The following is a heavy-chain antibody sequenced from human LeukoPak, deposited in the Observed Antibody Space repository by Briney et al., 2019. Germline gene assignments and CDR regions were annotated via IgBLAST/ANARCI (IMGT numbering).Heavy chain of an antibody. CDR1: GGSFSGYY. Sequence: SETLSLTCAVYGGSFSGYYWSWIRQPPGKGLEWIGEINHSGSTNYNPSLKSRVTISVDTSKNQFSLKLSSVTAADTAVYYCARGRTLQRAGITMVRGVRRNPYYFDYWGQGTLVTVSS. CDR3: ARGRTLQRAGITMVRGVRRNPYYFDY. CDR2: INHSGST. J-gene: IGHJ4*02. V-gene: IGHV4-34*01. D-gene: IGHD3-10*01.